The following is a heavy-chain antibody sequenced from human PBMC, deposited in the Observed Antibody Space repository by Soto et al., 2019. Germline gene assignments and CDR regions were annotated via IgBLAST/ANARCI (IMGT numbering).Heavy chain of an antibody. J-gene: IGHJ4*02. CDR1: GFSFSDYY. Sequence: QVQLVESGGGLVKPGGSLRLSCAGSGFSFSDYYMNWIRQAPGKGLEWLSYISSTGTYTNYADSVRGRFTISRDSAKNSLYLDMNALRAEDTAVYYCARARLVVEGRFDYWGQGTLVTVSS. D-gene: IGHD3-22*01. V-gene: IGHV3-11*06. CDR2: ISSTGTYT. CDR3: ARARLVVEGRFDY.